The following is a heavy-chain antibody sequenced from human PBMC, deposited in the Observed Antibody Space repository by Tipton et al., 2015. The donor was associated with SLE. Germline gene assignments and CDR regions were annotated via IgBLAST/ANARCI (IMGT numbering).Heavy chain of an antibody. D-gene: IGHD2-15*01. Sequence: TLSLTCTVSGGSISTDDFYWSWIRQNPERGLEWIGRIYPSGSINYNPSLKSRVTMSVDTSKNQFSLKLTSVTAADTAVYYCVAGCSGGTCYDDYWGQGTLVTVSS. CDR3: VAGCSGGTCYDDY. CDR1: GGSISTDDFY. V-gene: IGHV4-61*02. CDR2: IYPSGSI. J-gene: IGHJ4*02.